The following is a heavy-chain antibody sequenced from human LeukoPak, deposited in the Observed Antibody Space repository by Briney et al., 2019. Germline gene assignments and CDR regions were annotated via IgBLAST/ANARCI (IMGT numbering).Heavy chain of an antibody. CDR1: GFTFSAYW. D-gene: IGHD6-19*01. CDR2: INEGANVK. CDR3: ARVGKNGWDFAH. Sequence: QPGGSLRLSCAASGFTFSAYWMTWVRQAPGKGLEWLANINEGANVKFYLDSVKGRFIISRDNTKNSLYLQMSILRAEDTALYYCARVGKNGWDFAHWGQGTLVTVSS. V-gene: IGHV3-7*01. J-gene: IGHJ4*02.